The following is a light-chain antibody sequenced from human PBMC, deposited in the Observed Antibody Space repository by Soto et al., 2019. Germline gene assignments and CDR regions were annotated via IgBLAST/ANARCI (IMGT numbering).Light chain of an antibody. CDR3: QQYSNWSPYT. V-gene: IGKV1-5*03. CDR2: GAS. Sequence: DIQMTQSPSTLSASVGDRVTITCRASQSIGSRLAWYRQKPGQAPNLLIYGASTLEGAVPSRFSGSGSGTEFTLTISSLQPDDFATYYCQQYSNWSPYTFGQGTKLEIK. J-gene: IGKJ2*01. CDR1: QSIGSR.